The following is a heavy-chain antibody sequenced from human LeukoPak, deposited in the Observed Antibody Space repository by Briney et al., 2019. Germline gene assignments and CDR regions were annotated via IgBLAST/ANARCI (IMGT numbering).Heavy chain of an antibody. Sequence: GGSLRLSCAASGFTFSNFWMNWVRQSPGKAREWVANIEGRGSEKYYLDSVKGRFTISRDNAWDSLYLQMNRLTVEDTAVYYCARGWGEKGRCRGGTCNNPECDYWGQGVLVTVSS. D-gene: IGHD2-15*01. V-gene: IGHV3-7*01. CDR2: IEGRGSEK. J-gene: IGHJ4*02. CDR1: GFTFSNFW. CDR3: ARGWGEKGRCRGGTCNNPECDY.